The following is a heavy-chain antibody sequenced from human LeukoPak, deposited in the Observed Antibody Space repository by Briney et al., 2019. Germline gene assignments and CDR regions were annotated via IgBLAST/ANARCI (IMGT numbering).Heavy chain of an antibody. D-gene: IGHD5-12*01. CDR2: IRSSSET. CDR3: ARDAGNSGYGCDL. J-gene: IGHJ5*02. Sequence: GGSLRLSCAASGFIFSQYSMNWVRQAPGKGLEWVSHIRSSSETFYADSVKGRFTISRDNARNSLYLQMNNLRGEDTAIYYCARDAGNSGYGCDLWGQGTLVTVTS. V-gene: IGHV3-48*01. CDR1: GFIFSQYS.